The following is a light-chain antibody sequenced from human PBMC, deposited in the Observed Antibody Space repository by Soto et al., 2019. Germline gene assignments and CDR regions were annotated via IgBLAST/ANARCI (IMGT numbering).Light chain of an antibody. CDR2: GAS. V-gene: IGKV3-15*01. CDR3: QQYNNWPPYT. Sequence: EIVMTQSPATLSVSPGERATLSCRASQSVSSNLAWYQQKPDQAPRLLIYGASTRATGIPARFSGSGSGTEFTLTISSLQSEDFAAYYCQQYNNWPPYTFGQGTKLEIK. CDR1: QSVSSN. J-gene: IGKJ2*01.